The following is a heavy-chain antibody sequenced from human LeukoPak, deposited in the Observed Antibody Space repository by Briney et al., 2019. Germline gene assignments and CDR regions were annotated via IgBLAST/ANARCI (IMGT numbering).Heavy chain of an antibody. Sequence: PSETLSLTCAVYGGSFSGYYWSWIRQPPGKGLEWIGEINHSGSTNYNPSLKSRVTISVDTSKNQFSLKLSSVTAADTAVYYCAAIAAREEVGAIAVAGTNIRNWFDPWGQGTLVTVSS. D-gene: IGHD6-19*01. V-gene: IGHV4-34*01. CDR2: INHSGST. CDR1: GGSFSGYY. J-gene: IGHJ5*02. CDR3: AAIAAREEVGAIAVAGTNIRNWFDP.